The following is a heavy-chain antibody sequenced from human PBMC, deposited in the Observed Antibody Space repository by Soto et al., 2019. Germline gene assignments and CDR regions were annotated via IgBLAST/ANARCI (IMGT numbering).Heavy chain of an antibody. D-gene: IGHD2-15*01. J-gene: IGHJ6*03. V-gene: IGHV3-53*04. CDR2: IYSGGST. CDR3: ARGSGYCSGACMDV. CDR1: GFTVSSNY. Sequence: GGSLRLSCAASGFTVSSNYMSWVRQAPGKGLEWVSVIYSGGSTYYADSVKGRFTISRHNSKNTLYLQMNSLRAEDTAVYYCARGSGYCSGACMDVWGKGTTVTVSS.